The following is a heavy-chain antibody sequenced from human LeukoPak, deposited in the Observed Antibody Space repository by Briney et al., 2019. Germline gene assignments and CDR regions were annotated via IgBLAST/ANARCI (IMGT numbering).Heavy chain of an antibody. J-gene: IGHJ5*02. CDR1: GGTFSSYA. V-gene: IGHV1-69*13. D-gene: IGHD2-15*01. Sequence: SVKVSCKASGGTFSSYAISWVRQAPGQGLEWMGGIIPIFGTANYAQKFQGRVTITADESTSTAYMELSSLRSEDTAVYYCVLPVSGPFDPWGQGTLVTVSS. CDR2: IIPIFGTA. CDR3: VLPVSGPFDP.